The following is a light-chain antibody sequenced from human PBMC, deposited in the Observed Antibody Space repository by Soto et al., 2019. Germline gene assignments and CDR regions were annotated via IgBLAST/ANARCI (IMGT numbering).Light chain of an antibody. V-gene: IGLV2-11*01. Sequence: QSALTQPRSVSGSPGQSVTLSCTGTSSDVGAYNYVSWYHHYPGKAPKLIIYDVSNRPSGVPDRFSGSKSGNTASLTISGLQAEDEGDFYCCSYAGSYTYVVFGGGTKLTVL. J-gene: IGLJ2*01. CDR3: CSYAGSYTYVV. CDR1: SSDVGAYNY. CDR2: DVS.